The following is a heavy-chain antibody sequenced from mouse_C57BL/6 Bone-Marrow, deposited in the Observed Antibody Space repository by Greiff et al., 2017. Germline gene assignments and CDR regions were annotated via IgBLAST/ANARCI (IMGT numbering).Heavy chain of an antibody. CDR1: GYTFTSYW. Sequence: QVQLQQPGAELVKPGASVKLSCKVSGYTFTSYWMHWVKQRPGQGLEWSGMIHPNSGSTNYNEKFKSKATLTVDKSSSTAYMQLSSLTSEDSAVYYCAATYRVPMDYWGQGTSVTVSS. CDR2: IHPNSGST. D-gene: IGHD5-1*01. V-gene: IGHV1-64*01. J-gene: IGHJ4*01. CDR3: AATYRVPMDY.